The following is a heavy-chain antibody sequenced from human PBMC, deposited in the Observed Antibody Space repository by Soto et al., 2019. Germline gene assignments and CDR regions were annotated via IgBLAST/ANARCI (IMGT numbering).Heavy chain of an antibody. J-gene: IGHJ6*04. V-gene: IGHV1-69*12. CDR2: IIPIFGTA. CDR1: GGTFSSYA. D-gene: IGHD5-18*01. Sequence: QVQLVQSGAEVKKPGSSVKVSCKASGGTFSSYAISWVRQAPGQGLEWMGGIIPIFGTANYAQKFQGRVTITADESTSTAYRELSSRRSEDTAFYYWARGHDTPIVPRESYYGMAVWGKGTTVTVSS. CDR3: ARGHDTPIVPRESYYGMAV.